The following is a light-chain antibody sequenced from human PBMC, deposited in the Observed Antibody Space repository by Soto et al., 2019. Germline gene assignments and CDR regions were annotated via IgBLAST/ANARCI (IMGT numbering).Light chain of an antibody. J-gene: IGKJ2*01. CDR2: KAS. V-gene: IGKV1-5*03. CDR3: QQYNSYGS. Sequence: DIQMTQSPSTLSASVGDRVTITCRASQSISSWLAWYQQKPGKAPKLLIYKASSLESGVPSRFSGSGSGTEFTLTISILQPDDFATYYCQQYNSYGSFGQGTKLEIK. CDR1: QSISSW.